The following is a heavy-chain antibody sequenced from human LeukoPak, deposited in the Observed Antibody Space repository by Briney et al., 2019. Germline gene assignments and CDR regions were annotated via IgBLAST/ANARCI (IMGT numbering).Heavy chain of an antibody. CDR1: GGSISSGSYY. CDR2: IYTSGST. Sequence: SQTLSLTCTVSGGSISSGSYYWSWIRQPAGKGLEWIGRIYTSGSTNYNPSLKSRVTISVDTSKNQFSLKLSSVTAADTAVYYCARVHILAYYYMDVWGKGTTVTVSS. J-gene: IGHJ6*03. CDR3: ARVHILAYYYMDV. V-gene: IGHV4-61*02.